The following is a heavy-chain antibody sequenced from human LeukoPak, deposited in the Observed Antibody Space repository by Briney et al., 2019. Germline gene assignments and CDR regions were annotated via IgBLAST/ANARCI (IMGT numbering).Heavy chain of an antibody. CDR1: GFTFSSYS. V-gene: IGHV3-21*04. CDR3: AKDKGAGSSGFDP. Sequence: PGGSLRLSCAASGFTFSSYSMNWVRQAPGKGLEWVSSISSSSSYIYYADSVKGRFTISRDNAKNSLYLQMNSLRAEDTALYYCAKDKGAGSSGFDPWGQGTLVTVSS. D-gene: IGHD6-6*01. CDR2: ISSSSSYI. J-gene: IGHJ5*02.